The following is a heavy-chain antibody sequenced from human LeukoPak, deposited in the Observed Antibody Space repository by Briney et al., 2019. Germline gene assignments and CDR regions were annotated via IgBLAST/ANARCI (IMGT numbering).Heavy chain of an antibody. D-gene: IGHD5-12*01. V-gene: IGHV1-46*01. J-gene: IGHJ6*02. CDR2: INPSGGST. CDR3: AGDSGHEMGYYYYYGMDV. Sequence: ASVKVSCKASGYTFTSYYMHWVRQAPGQGLEWMGIINPSGGSTSYAQKFQGRVTMTRDTSTSTVYMELSSLRSEDTAVYYCAGDSGHEMGYYYYYGMDVWGQGTTVTVSS. CDR1: GYTFTSYY.